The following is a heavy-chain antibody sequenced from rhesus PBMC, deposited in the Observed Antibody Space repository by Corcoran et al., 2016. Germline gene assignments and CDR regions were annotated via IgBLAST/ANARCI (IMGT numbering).Heavy chain of an antibody. V-gene: IGHV4-169*01. CDR3: ARSGWYQGAFDC. CDR2: IYGTGGST. Sequence: QLQLQESGPGLVKPSETLSVTCAVSGGSISSSYWSWIRQAPGKGLEWIGFIYGTGGSTNDNPSLKSRVTLSVETSKNQLSLKLSSVTTADTAVYYCARSGWYQGAFDCWGHGLSVPVSP. CDR1: GGSISSSY. D-gene: IGHD6-31*01. J-gene: IGHJ3*01.